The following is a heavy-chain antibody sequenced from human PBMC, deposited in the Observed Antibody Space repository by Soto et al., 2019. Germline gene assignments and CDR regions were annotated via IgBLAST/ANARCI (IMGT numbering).Heavy chain of an antibody. CDR1: GFTFSSYA. Sequence: QVQLVESGGGVVQPGRSLRLSCAASGFTFSSYAMHWVRQAPGKGLEWVAVISYDGSNKYYADSVKGRFTISRDNSKNTLYLQMNSLRAEDTAVYYCAREIRGPAVYYYGMDVWGQGTTVTVSS. CDR2: ISYDGSNK. J-gene: IGHJ6*02. CDR3: AREIRGPAVYYYGMDV. D-gene: IGHD2-15*01. V-gene: IGHV3-30-3*01.